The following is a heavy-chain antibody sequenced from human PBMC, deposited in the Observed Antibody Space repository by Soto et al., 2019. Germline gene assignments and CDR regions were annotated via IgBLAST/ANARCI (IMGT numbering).Heavy chain of an antibody. CDR1: GFTFSRYA. D-gene: IGHD3-9*01. Sequence: RLSCAASGFTFSRYAIHWVRQAPGKGLEWVAVISRDGSNKYYVDSVKGRFTISRDNSKNTLYLQMNSLRDEDTAVYYCARSRNSAVADSFDFWVPFRWGQGTLVTVSS. V-gene: IGHV3-30*04. J-gene: IGHJ4*02. CDR2: ISRDGSNK. CDR3: ARSRNSAVADSFDFWVPFR.